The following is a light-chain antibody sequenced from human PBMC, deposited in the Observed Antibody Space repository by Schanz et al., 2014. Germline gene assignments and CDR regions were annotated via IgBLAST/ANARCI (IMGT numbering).Light chain of an antibody. J-gene: IGKJ1*01. Sequence: DIQMTQSPSTLSASVGDRVTITCRASQSISNWLAWYQQKLGKAPRFLIFDASSLESGVPSRFSGSGSETEFTLTISSLQPEDIATYYCLQDYNYPPTFGQGTKVEIK. V-gene: IGKV1-5*01. CDR1: QSISNW. CDR2: DAS. CDR3: LQDYNYPPT.